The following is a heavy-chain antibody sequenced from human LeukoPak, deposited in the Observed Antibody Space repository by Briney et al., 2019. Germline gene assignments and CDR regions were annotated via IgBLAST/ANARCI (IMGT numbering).Heavy chain of an antibody. CDR1: GGSISSYY. CDR3: ARLDFWSGPGFDY. Sequence: PSETLSLTCTVSGGSISSYYWSWIRQPPGKGLEWIGYIYYSGSTNYNPSLKSRATISVDTSKNQFSLKLSSVTAADTAVYYCARLDFWSGPGFDYWGQGTLVTVSS. D-gene: IGHD3-3*01. J-gene: IGHJ4*02. V-gene: IGHV4-59*01. CDR2: IYYSGST.